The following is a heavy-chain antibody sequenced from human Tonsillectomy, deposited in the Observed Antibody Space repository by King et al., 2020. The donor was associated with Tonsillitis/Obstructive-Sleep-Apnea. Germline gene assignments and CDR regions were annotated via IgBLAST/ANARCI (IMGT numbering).Heavy chain of an antibody. CDR1: GFTFSSFW. Sequence: DVQLVESGGGLVQPGGSLRLSCAASGFTFSSFWMSWVRQAPGKGLEWVANIKEDGSGKYYVDSVKGRFTISRDNAKNSLYLQMNYLRAEDTAVYYCARLDWLLGFYYWGQGTLVTVSS. V-gene: IGHV3-7*03. CDR3: ARLDWLLGFYY. CDR2: IKEDGSGK. D-gene: IGHD3-9*01. J-gene: IGHJ4*02.